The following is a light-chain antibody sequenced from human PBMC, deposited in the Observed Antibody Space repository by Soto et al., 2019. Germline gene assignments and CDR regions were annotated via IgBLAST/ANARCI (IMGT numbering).Light chain of an antibody. J-gene: IGLJ1*01. CDR3: SSYAGTNNFV. Sequence: QSALTQPPSASGSPGQSVTISCTGTSSDVGASNYVSWYQQHPGKVPKLVIYEVTKRPSGVPDRFSGSKSGNTASLTVSGLQAEDEADYYCSSYAGTNNFVLGTGTKLTVL. CDR2: EVT. V-gene: IGLV2-8*01. CDR1: SSDVGASNY.